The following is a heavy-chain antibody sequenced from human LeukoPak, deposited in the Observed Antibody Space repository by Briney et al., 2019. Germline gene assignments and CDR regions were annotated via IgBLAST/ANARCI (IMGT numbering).Heavy chain of an antibody. CDR1: GYTFTGYY. D-gene: IGHD2-2*01. CDR2: INPNSGGT. V-gene: IGHV1-2*02. CDR3: ARSGPIVVVPAAIFGEGFDP. J-gene: IGHJ5*02. Sequence: ASVKVSCKASGYTFTGYYMHWVRQAPGQGLEWMGWINPNSGGTNYAQKFQGRVTMTRDTSISTAYMELSRLRSDDTAVYYCARSGPIVVVPAAIFGEGFDPWGQGTLVTVSS.